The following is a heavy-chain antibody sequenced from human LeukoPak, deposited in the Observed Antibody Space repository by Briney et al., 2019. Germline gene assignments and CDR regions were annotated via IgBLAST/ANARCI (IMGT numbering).Heavy chain of an antibody. V-gene: IGHV1-2*02. CDR1: GYTFTGYY. Sequence: ASVKVSCKASGYTFTGYYMHWVRQAPGQGLEWVGWINPDTGGTNYAQKFQGRVTMTRDTSISTAYMELSRLRSDDTAVYYCARNLAVAPHAYYFDYWGQGTLVTVSS. J-gene: IGHJ4*02. D-gene: IGHD6-19*01. CDR3: ARNLAVAPHAYYFDY. CDR2: INPDTGGT.